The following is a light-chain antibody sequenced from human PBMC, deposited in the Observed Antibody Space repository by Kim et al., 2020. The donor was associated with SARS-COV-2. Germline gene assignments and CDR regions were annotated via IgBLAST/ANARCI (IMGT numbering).Light chain of an antibody. J-gene: IGKJ2*03. V-gene: IGKV3-20*01. CDR2: GAS. Sequence: EIVLTQSPGTLSLSPGERATLSCRASQSVLANSLAWYQQKPGQAPRLLIYGASDRATGIPDRFSGSGSETVFTLTINRLEPDDFAMYYCQQYGGSEYSFGQGTKLEI. CDR3: QQYGGSEYS. CDR1: QSVLANS.